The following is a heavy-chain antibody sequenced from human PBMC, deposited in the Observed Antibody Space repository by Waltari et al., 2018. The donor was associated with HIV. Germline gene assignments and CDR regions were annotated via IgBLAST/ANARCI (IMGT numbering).Heavy chain of an antibody. V-gene: IGHV1-8*01. J-gene: IGHJ4*02. CDR1: EYTFTSYE. CDR3: ARTFCSSTRCYRGDFDF. Sequence: QVQLVQSGAEVRKPGASVKVSCKASEYTFTSYEINWVRQAIGQGPEWMGWIHPHRGKTCLAEKFQGRVNMTRDTSINTTYMELSSLTSEDTAVYYCARTFCSSTRCYRGDFDFWGQGTLVTVSS. D-gene: IGHD2-2*02. CDR2: IHPHRGKT.